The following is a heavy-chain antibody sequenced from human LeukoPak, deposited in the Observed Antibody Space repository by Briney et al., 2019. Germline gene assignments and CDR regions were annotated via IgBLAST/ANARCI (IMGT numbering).Heavy chain of an antibody. Sequence: GGSLRLSCAASGFTFSSYEMNWVRQAPGKGLEWVSYISSSGSTIYYADSVKGRFTIYRDNAKNSLYLQMNSLRAEDTAVYYCASSSELTGDYWGQGTLVTVSS. CDR3: ASSSELTGDY. D-gene: IGHD7-27*01. V-gene: IGHV3-48*03. CDR2: ISSSGSTI. CDR1: GFTFSSYE. J-gene: IGHJ4*02.